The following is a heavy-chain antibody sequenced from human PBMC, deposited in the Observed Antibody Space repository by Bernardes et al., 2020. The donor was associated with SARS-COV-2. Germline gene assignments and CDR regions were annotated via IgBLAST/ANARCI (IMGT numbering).Heavy chain of an antibody. CDR3: VRGPSGDYGCFEY. J-gene: IGHJ4*02. CDR1: GFTFSNYW. CDR2: IGGDGSGT. V-gene: IGHV3-74*01. D-gene: IGHD4-17*01. Sequence: VGSLRLSCAASGFTFSNYWMHWVRQAPGKGLVWVSRIGGDGSGTSYTDSVKGRFTISRDNAKNTLYLQMNSLGAEDTAVYYCVRGPSGDYGCFEYWGQGTLVTVSS.